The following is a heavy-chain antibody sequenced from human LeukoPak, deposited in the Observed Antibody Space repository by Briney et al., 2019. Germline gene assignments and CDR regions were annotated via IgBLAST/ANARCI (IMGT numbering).Heavy chain of an antibody. V-gene: IGHV4-59*12. CDR1: GGSISSYY. J-gene: IGHJ4*02. CDR3: ARENWNYEPSDY. CDR2: IYYSGST. Sequence: SETLSLTCTVSGGSISSYYWSWIRQPPGKGLEWIGYIYYSGSTNYNPSLKSRVTISVDTSKNQFSLKLSSVTAADTAVYYCARENWNYEPSDYWGQGTLVTVSS. D-gene: IGHD1-7*01.